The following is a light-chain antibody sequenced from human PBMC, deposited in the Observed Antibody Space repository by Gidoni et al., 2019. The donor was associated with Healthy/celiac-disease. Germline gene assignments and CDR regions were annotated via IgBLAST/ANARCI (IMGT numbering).Light chain of an antibody. V-gene: IGKV3-11*01. Sequence: DIVLTQSPATLSLSPGERATLSCRASQSVSSYLAWYQQKPGQAPRLLIYVASNRATGIPARFSGSGSGTDFTLTISSLEPEDFAVYYCQQRSNWHLTFXGXTKVEIK. CDR3: QQRSNWHLT. CDR1: QSVSSY. CDR2: VAS. J-gene: IGKJ4*01.